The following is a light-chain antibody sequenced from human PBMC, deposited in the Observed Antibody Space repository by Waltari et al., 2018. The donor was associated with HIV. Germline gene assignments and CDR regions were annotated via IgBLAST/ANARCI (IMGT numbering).Light chain of an antibody. J-gene: IGLJ3*02. CDR1: NIGSQS. V-gene: IGLV3-21*01. Sequence: YVMTQPSSLSVAPGETATISCGANNIGSQSVHWYQQRPGQAPVLVLSDDSDRPSEIPERFAGSNSGNTATLTISGVEAGDEADYYCQVWDSTSDHPAFGGGTKLTVL. CDR3: QVWDSTSDHPA. CDR2: DDS.